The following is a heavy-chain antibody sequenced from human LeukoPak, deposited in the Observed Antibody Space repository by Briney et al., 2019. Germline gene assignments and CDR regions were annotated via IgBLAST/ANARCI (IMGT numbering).Heavy chain of an antibody. Sequence: PGGSLRLSCAASGFTFSSYGMHWVRQAPGKGLEWVAFIRYDGSNKYYADSVKGRLTISRDNSKNTLYLQMNSLRAEDTAVYYCAKCGLIGSGSRYYFDYWGQGTLVTVSS. D-gene: IGHD3-10*01. CDR1: GFTFSSYG. CDR2: IRYDGSNK. J-gene: IGHJ4*02. V-gene: IGHV3-30*02. CDR3: AKCGLIGSGSRYYFDY.